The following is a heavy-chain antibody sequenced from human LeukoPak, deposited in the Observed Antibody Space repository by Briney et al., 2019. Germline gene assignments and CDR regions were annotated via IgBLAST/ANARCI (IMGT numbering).Heavy chain of an antibody. CDR3: ARINTPYYSDN. V-gene: IGHV5-51*01. J-gene: IGHJ4*02. Sequence: GASLQISCKGSGYSFTSYWIGWVRRMPGKGLVWMRIIYPGDSDTRYSPSFQGQVTISADKSISTAYLQWSSLKASDTAMYYCARINTPYYSDNWGQGNLVTVSS. CDR2: IYPGDSDT. CDR1: GYSFTSYW.